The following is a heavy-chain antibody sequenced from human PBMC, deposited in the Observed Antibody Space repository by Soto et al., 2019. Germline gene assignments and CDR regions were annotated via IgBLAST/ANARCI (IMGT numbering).Heavy chain of an antibody. J-gene: IGHJ5*02. CDR2: ISGSGGST. CDR1: GFTFSSYA. V-gene: IGHV3-23*01. Sequence: GGSLRLSCAASGFTFSSYAMSWVRQAPGKGLEWVSAISGSGGSTYYADSVKGRFTISRDNSKNTLYLQMNSLRAEDTAVYYCAKDNGLNSGSYLWFDPWGQGTLVTVSS. CDR3: AKDNGLNSGSYLWFDP. D-gene: IGHD1-26*01.